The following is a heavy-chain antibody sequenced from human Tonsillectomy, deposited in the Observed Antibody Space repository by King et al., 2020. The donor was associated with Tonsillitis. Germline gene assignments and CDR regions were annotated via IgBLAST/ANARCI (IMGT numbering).Heavy chain of an antibody. V-gene: IGHV1-69*12. Sequence: QLVQSGAEVKKPGSSVRVSCKVSGGTFRSNAISWVRQAPRQGLEWMGGIIPIFGTEKYAQKFQGRVTITADQSTSTAYMELSSLRSEDTAVYYCARGPQTGLVGGGTIHYFNYMDVWGRGTTVTVSS. J-gene: IGHJ6*03. CDR3: ARGPQTGLVGGGTIHYFNYMDV. CDR2: IIPIFGTE. D-gene: IGHD1-26*01. CDR1: GGTFRSNA.